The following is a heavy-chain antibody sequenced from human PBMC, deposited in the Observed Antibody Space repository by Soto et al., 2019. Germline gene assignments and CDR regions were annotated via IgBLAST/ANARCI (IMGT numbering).Heavy chain of an antibody. CDR2: VFSSGIT. D-gene: IGHD6-13*01. CDR3: ARARANSWYAFDS. V-gene: IGHV4-4*07. CDR1: HGCLSPHY. Sequence: QVQLRESGPGLVKSSETLSLTCTVSHGCLSPHYWSWIRQPAGKVLEWVGRVFSSGITKYNPALRSRVTMSVETSKKLFSLNLTSVTAADTAIYYCARARANSWYAFDSWGRGVPVTVAS. J-gene: IGHJ4*02.